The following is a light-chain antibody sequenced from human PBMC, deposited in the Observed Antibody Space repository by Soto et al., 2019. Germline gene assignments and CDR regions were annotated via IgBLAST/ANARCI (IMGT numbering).Light chain of an antibody. CDR3: QRYGSSPLYT. CDR2: GAS. V-gene: IGKV3-20*01. CDR1: QSVSSSY. Sequence: EIVLTQSPGTLSLSPGERATLSCRASQSVSSSYLGWYQQKPGQAPRLLIYGASSRATGVPDRFSGSGSGTDFPLTISSLEPEDFAVYYCQRYGSSPLYTFGQGTKLEIK. J-gene: IGKJ2*01.